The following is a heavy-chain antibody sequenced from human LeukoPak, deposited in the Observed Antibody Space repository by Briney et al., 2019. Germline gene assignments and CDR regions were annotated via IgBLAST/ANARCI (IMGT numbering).Heavy chain of an antibody. CDR1: GGSISSYY. J-gene: IGHJ3*02. V-gene: IGHV4-59*10. CDR2: IYTSGST. D-gene: IGHD3-22*01. CDR3: ARASNYFDSSGYYRVVFDI. Sequence: SETLSLTCAVYGGSISSYYWSWIRQPAGKGLEWIGRIYTSGSTNYNPSLKSRVTISVDTSKNHFSLNLSSVTAADTAVYYCARASNYFDSSGYYRVVFDIWGQGTMVTVSS.